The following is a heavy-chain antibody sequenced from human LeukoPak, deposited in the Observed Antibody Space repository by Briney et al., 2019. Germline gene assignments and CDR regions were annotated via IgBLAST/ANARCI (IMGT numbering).Heavy chain of an antibody. V-gene: IGHV3-23*01. Sequence: GGSLRLSCAASGFTFSSYAMSWVRQAPGKGLEWVSAISGSGGSTYYADSVKGRFTISRDNSKNTLYLQMNSLRAEDTAVYYCAEDSLSRPAAIFDYWGQGTLVTVSS. D-gene: IGHD2-2*01. CDR2: ISGSGGST. CDR1: GFTFSSYA. CDR3: AEDSLSRPAAIFDY. J-gene: IGHJ4*02.